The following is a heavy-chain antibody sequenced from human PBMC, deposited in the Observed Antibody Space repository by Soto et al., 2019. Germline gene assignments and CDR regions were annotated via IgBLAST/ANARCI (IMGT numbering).Heavy chain of an antibody. CDR2: IKSKAYGGTT. Sequence: GGSLRLSCAASGLSFSNAWMNWVRQAPGKGLEWVGRIKSKAYGGTTEYAASVKGRFTISRDDSKSIAYLQMNSLKTEDTAVYYCTRDPVYSGYDYGMEVWGQGTTVTVSS. V-gene: IGHV3-15*07. J-gene: IGHJ6*02. CDR1: GLSFSNAW. CDR3: TRDPVYSGYDYGMEV. D-gene: IGHD5-12*01.